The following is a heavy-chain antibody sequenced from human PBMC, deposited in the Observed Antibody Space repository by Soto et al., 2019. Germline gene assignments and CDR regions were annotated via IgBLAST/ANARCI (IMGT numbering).Heavy chain of an antibody. D-gene: IGHD6-13*01. Sequence: QLLESGPGLVQPSETLSLTCTVSGGSISSSSYYWGWIRQPPGKGLEWIGSIYYSGSTYYNPSLKSRVTISVDTSKNQFSLKLSSVTAADTAVYYCAPGSSSWYSFDYWGQGTLVTVSS. CDR1: GGSISSSSYY. CDR3: APGSSSWYSFDY. CDR2: IYYSGST. V-gene: IGHV4-39*01. J-gene: IGHJ4*02.